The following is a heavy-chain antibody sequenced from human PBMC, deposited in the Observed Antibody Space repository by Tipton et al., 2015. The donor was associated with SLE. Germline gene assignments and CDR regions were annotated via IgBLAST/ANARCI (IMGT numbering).Heavy chain of an antibody. J-gene: IGHJ5*02. V-gene: IGHV3-21*03. CDR3: ARDGYGSAWFDP. CDR2: ISSSSTYI. Sequence: QLVQSGGGLVKPGGSLRLSCAASGFTFSSYSMSWVRQAPGKGLEWVSSISSSSTYIYYADSVKGRFTISRDIAKNSLYLQMNSLRAEDTAVYYCARDGYGSAWFDPWGQGTLVTVSS. CDR1: GFTFSSYS. D-gene: IGHD3-10*01.